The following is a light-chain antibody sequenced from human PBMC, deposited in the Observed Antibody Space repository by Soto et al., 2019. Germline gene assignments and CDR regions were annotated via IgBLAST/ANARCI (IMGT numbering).Light chain of an antibody. CDR1: QTISSW. CDR2: KAS. CDR3: QQDNSYSEA. V-gene: IGKV1-5*03. J-gene: IGKJ1*01. Sequence: DIQMTQSPSTLSGSVGDRVTITCRASQTISSWLAWYQQKPGKAPKLLIYKASTLKSGVPSRFSGSGSGTEFTLTISSLQPDDFATYYCQQDNSYSEAFGQGTKVDNK.